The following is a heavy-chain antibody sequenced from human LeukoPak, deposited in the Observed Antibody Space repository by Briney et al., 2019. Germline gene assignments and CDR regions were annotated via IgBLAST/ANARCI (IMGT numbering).Heavy chain of an antibody. CDR1: GFTFSSYS. V-gene: IGHV3-48*01. CDR3: ARDGDYDFWSGYSRWFDP. CDR2: ISSSSSTI. J-gene: IGHJ5*02. Sequence: GGSLRLSCAASGFTFSSYSMNWVRQAPGKGLEWVSYISSSSSTIYYADSVKGRFTISRDNAKNSLYLQMNCLRAEDTAVYYCARDGDYDFWSGYSRWFDPWGQGTLVTVSS. D-gene: IGHD3-3*01.